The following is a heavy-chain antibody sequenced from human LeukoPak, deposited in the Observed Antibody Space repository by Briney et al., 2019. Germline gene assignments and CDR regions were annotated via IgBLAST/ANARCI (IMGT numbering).Heavy chain of an antibody. CDR1: GFTFSTYA. V-gene: IGHV3-66*01. Sequence: GGALRLSCATSGFTFSTYAMTWVRLGPGKGLEWVSVISSDGNTYYADSVKGRFTISRDNSRNTLSLQMHGLRADDTAVYYCARGQEQFSSPWQWGPRRRNFYYYGMDVWGQGTTVTVSS. J-gene: IGHJ6*02. CDR3: ARGQEQFSSPWQWGPRRRNFYYYGMDV. D-gene: IGHD6-19*01. CDR2: ISSDGNT.